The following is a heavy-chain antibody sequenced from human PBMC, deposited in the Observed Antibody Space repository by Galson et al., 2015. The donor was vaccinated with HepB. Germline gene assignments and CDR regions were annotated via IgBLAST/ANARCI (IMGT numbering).Heavy chain of an antibody. Sequence: SVKVSCKASGYTFSIYGLTWVRQAPGQGLEWVGWISAYNGNTNYAQKLQGRVTVTTDTSKSTAYMELRSLRSDATAVYYCARARYSSSPPDHWGQGTLVTVSS. CDR3: ARARYSSSPPDH. CDR2: ISAYNGNT. J-gene: IGHJ5*02. V-gene: IGHV1-18*01. D-gene: IGHD6-6*01. CDR1: GYTFSIYG.